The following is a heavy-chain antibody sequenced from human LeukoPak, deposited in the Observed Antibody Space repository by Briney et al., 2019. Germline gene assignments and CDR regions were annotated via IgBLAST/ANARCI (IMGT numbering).Heavy chain of an antibody. J-gene: IGHJ4*02. CDR3: AKDDDSDRGFDY. D-gene: IGHD3-22*01. Sequence: PGGSLRLSCAASGFTFDDYAMHWVRQAPGKGLEWVSGISWNSNDIDYADSVKGRFSISRVNANNSLYLQMTSLRPEDTALYYCAKDDDSDRGFDYWGQGTLVTVSS. V-gene: IGHV3-9*01. CDR1: GFTFDDYA. CDR2: ISWNSNDI.